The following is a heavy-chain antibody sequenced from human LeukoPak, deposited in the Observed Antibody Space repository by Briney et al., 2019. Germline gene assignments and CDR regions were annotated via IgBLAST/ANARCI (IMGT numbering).Heavy chain of an antibody. D-gene: IGHD3-10*01. CDR1: GFTFSDYW. CDR2: ISSDGDTT. J-gene: IGHJ4*02. CDR3: ARDRGPRTGFMVREAYDY. V-gene: IGHV3-74*01. Sequence: GGSLRLSCVASGFTFSDYWIHWVRQAPGKGLVWVSRISSDGDTTNYADSVKGRFTISRDNAKNTLYLQMNSLRVEDTAVYYCARDRGPRTGFMVREAYDYWGQGTLVTVSS.